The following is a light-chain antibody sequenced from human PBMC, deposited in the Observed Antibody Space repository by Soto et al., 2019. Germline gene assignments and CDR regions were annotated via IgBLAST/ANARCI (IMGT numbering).Light chain of an antibody. CDR1: SSNIGAGYD. CDR2: GNS. V-gene: IGLV1-40*01. CDR3: PVYDSSLSVYYV. J-gene: IGLJ1*01. Sequence: QSVLTQPPSVSGAPGQRVTISCTGSSSNIGAGYDVHWYQQLPGTAPKLLIYGNSNRPSGVPDRFSGSKSGTSASLAITGLQAWGGVEYYRPVYDSSLSVYYVFGTGTKVTVL.